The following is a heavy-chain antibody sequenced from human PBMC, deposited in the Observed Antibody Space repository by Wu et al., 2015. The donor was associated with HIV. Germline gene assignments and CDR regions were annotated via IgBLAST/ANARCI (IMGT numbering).Heavy chain of an antibody. CDR3: ARGARDRWDYHHYMDV. J-gene: IGHJ6*03. D-gene: IGHD4-23*01. CDR1: GYTFSSYS. CDR2: ISTYNGLT. V-gene: IGHV1-18*01. Sequence: QVQLVQSGAEVKKPGASVKVSCKASGYTFSSYSITWVRQAPGQGLEWMAWISTYNGLTKYGKKFQGRVTMTTDTSTRTAYMELRSLTFDDTAVYYCARGARDRWDYHHYMDVWGKGTTVRVSS.